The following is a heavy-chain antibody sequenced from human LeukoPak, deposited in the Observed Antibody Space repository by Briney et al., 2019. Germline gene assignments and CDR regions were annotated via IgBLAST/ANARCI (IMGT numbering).Heavy chain of an antibody. V-gene: IGHV3-23*01. CDR1: GFTFSSHA. CDR3: AKARTQNYYDSSGEFDY. CDR2: ISGSGGST. D-gene: IGHD3-22*01. Sequence: PGGSLRLSCAASGFTFSSHAMSWVRQAPGKGLEWVSAISGSGGSTYYADSVKGRFTISRDNSKNTLYLQMNNLRAEDTAVYYCAKARTQNYYDSSGEFDYWGQGTLVTVSS. J-gene: IGHJ4*02.